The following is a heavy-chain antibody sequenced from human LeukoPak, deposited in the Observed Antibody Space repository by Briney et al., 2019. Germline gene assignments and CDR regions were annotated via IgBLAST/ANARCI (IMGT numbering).Heavy chain of an antibody. CDR3: ANAPTAVDSDY. J-gene: IGHJ4*02. D-gene: IGHD2-2*01. Sequence: GGSLRLSCAASGFMFNTYWMTWVRQAPGRGLEWVANIRQDGNDKYYVDSVKGRFTISRDNAKNSLYLQMNNLRADDTAVYYCANAPTAVDSDYWGQGTLVTVSS. V-gene: IGHV3-7*02. CDR2: IRQDGNDK. CDR1: GFMFNTYW.